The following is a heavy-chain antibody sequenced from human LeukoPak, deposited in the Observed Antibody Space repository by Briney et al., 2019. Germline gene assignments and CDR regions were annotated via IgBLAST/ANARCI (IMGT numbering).Heavy chain of an antibody. V-gene: IGHV3-7*05. CDR3: ARGGAPYCSSTSCYEDRFDP. D-gene: IGHD2-2*01. Sequence: GGSLRLSCAASGFTFSNYWMSWVRQAPGKGLEWVANIKQDGSEKYYVDSVKGRFTISRDNAKNSLYLQMISLRAEDTAVYYCARGGAPYCSSTSCYEDRFDPWGQGTLVTVSS. CDR2: IKQDGSEK. J-gene: IGHJ5*02. CDR1: GFTFSNYW.